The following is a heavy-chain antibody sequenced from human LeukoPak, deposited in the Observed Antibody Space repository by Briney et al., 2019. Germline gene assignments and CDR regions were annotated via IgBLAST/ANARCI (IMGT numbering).Heavy chain of an antibody. D-gene: IGHD3-22*01. CDR2: IYPGDSDT. V-gene: IGHV5-51*01. CDR1: GYSFTSYW. Sequence: GESLKISCKGSGYSFTSYWSGWVRQMPGKGLEWMGIIYPGDSDTRYSPSFQGQVTISADKSIGTAYLQWSSLKASDTAMYYCARRQRGGYYYDSSGYSALDYWGQGTLVTVSS. CDR3: ARRQRGGYYYDSSGYSALDY. J-gene: IGHJ4*02.